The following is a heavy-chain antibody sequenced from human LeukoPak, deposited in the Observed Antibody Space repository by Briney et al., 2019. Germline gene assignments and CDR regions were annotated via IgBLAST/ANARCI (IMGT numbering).Heavy chain of an antibody. CDR2: MNIDGSEK. V-gene: IGHV3-7*01. Sequence: GGSLRLSCAASGFTFSNYWMGWVRQAPGKRLEWVANMNIDGSEKYYADSVKGRFSISRDNARNSVYLQMASLRVEDAAVYYCARGGYDLWSGYRIDYWGQGTLVTVSS. CDR3: ARGGYDLWSGYRIDY. J-gene: IGHJ4*02. CDR1: GFTFSNYW. D-gene: IGHD3-3*01.